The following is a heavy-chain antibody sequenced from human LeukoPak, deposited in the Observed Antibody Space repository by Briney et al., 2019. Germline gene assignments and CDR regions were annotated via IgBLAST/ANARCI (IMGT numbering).Heavy chain of an antibody. CDR1: GFTVSSNY. J-gene: IGHJ6*04. Sequence: GGSLRLSCAASGFTVSSNYMSWVRQAPGKGLEWVSVIYSGGSTYYADSVKGRFTISRDNSKNTLYLQMNSLRAEDTAVYCCARDGYYCSGGSCYDGMDVWGKGTTVTVSS. CDR2: IYSGGST. V-gene: IGHV3-53*01. D-gene: IGHD2-15*01. CDR3: ARDGYYCSGGSCYDGMDV.